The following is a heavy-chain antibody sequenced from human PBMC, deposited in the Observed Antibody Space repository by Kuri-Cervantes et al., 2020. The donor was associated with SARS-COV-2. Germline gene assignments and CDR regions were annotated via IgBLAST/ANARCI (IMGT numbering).Heavy chain of an antibody. CDR2: IYYSGST. D-gene: IGHD3-9*01. J-gene: IGHJ6*03. Sequence: SETLSLTCTVSGGSISSGDYYWSWIRQPPGKGLEWIGYIYYSGSTYYNPSLKSRVTISVDTSNKQFSLILSSVTAADTAVYYCARAYGLLRYIYYMDVWGRGTTVTVSS. CDR3: ARAYGLLRYIYYMDV. CDR1: GGSISSGDYY. V-gene: IGHV4-30-4*08.